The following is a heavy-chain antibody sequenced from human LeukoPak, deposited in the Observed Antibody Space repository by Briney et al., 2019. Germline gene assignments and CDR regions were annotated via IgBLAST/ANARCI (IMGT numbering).Heavy chain of an antibody. CDR3: AKDKAYYDFWSGYSSDY. CDR1: GFTFSSYA. D-gene: IGHD3-3*01. Sequence: GGSLRLSCAASGFTFSSYAMSWVRQAPGKGLEWVSVISGSGGSTYYADSVKGRFTISRDNSKNTLYLQMNSLRAEDTAVYYCAKDKAYYDFWSGYSSDYWGQGTLVTVSS. V-gene: IGHV3-23*01. J-gene: IGHJ4*02. CDR2: ISGSGGST.